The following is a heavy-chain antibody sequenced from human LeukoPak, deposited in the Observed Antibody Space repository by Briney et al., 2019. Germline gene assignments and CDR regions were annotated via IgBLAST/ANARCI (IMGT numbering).Heavy chain of an antibody. D-gene: IGHD3-22*01. CDR2: ISGSGGST. CDR1: GFTFSNYA. Sequence: GGSLRLSCAASGFTFSNYAMRWVRQAPGKGLEWVSAISGSGGSTYYADSVKGRFTISRDNSKNTLYLQMNSLRAEDTAVYYCAKAPGYYDSSGYFHWGQGTLVTVSS. J-gene: IGHJ4*02. V-gene: IGHV3-23*01. CDR3: AKAPGYYDSSGYFH.